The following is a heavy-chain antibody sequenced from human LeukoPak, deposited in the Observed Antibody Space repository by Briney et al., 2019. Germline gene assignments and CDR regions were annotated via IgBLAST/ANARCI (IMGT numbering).Heavy chain of an antibody. CDR3: ARGCSSTSCGYNYYYYMDV. D-gene: IGHD2-2*01. Sequence: SETLSLTCTVSGGSISSGSYYWSWIRQPAGKGLERIGRIYTSGSTNYNPSLKSRVTMSVDTSKNQFSLKLSSVTAADTAVYYCARGCSSTSCGYNYYYYMDVWGKGTTVTVSS. CDR1: GGSISSGSYY. J-gene: IGHJ6*03. CDR2: IYTSGST. V-gene: IGHV4-61*02.